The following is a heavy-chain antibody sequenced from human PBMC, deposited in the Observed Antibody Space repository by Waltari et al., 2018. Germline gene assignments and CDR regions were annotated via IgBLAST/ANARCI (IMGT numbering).Heavy chain of an antibody. D-gene: IGHD3-22*01. J-gene: IGHJ4*02. V-gene: IGHV1-2*02. CDR3: AREGDYYDSSGYYYAFDY. Sequence: QVQLVQSGAEVKKPGASVKGSCKDSGYTFTGYYMPWVRQVPGQGLEWMGWINPNSGGTNYAQKFQGRVTMTRDTSISTAYMELSRLRSDDTAVYYCAREGDYYDSSGYYYAFDYCGQGTLVTVSS. CDR1: GYTFTGYY. CDR2: INPNSGGT.